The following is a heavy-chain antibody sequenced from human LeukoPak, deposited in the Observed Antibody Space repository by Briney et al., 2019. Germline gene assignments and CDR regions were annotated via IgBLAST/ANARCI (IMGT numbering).Heavy chain of an antibody. CDR1: GFTFSSYW. Sequence: GGSLRLSCAASGFTFSSYWMHWVRQAPGKGLVWVSRIASDGSTVYADSVKGRFTISRDNAKNSLYLQMDSLTAEDTAVYYCAKEFPSPIYGMDVWGQGTTVTVSS. CDR2: IASDGST. D-gene: IGHD3-10*01. J-gene: IGHJ6*02. V-gene: IGHV3-74*01. CDR3: AKEFPSPIYGMDV.